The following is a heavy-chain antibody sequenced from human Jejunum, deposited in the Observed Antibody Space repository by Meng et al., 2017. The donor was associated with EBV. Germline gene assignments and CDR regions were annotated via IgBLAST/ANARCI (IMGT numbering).Heavy chain of an antibody. CDR2: VNPSPVDT. CDR3: ARGLDSSTPGTD. V-gene: IGHV1-46*01. J-gene: IGHJ4*02. CDR1: GYTFTNYY. Sequence: QVPWVKSGAEVKKPGASVKIACKTSGYTFTNYYMHWVRQAPGQGLEWVGMVNPSPVDTNYARKFQGRVTMTSDTSTSTVHMELNSLKSDDTAVYYCARGLDSSTPGTDWGQGTLVTVSS. D-gene: IGHD6-13*01.